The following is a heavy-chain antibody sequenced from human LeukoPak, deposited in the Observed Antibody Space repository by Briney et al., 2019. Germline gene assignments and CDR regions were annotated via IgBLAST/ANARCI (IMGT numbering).Heavy chain of an antibody. CDR1: GGSFSGYQ. CDR2: INHSGST. J-gene: IGHJ4*02. V-gene: IGHV4-34*01. CDR3: ARGAPGY. Sequence: AETLSLTCAVYGGSFSGYQWTWIRQPPGKGLEWIGQINHSGSTNYNPSLKSRVTISVDTSKNQFSLKLSSVTAADTAVYYCARGAPGYWGQGTLVTVSS.